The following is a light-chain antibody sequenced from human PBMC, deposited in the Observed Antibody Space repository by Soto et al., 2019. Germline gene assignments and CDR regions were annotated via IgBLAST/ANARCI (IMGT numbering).Light chain of an antibody. V-gene: IGLV2-8*01. J-gene: IGLJ1*01. CDR2: EVT. CDR3: SSYAGSNTR. Sequence: QSALTQPPSASGSPGQSVTISCTGTSSDVGGYNYVSWYQQHPGEAPKLMIYEVTKRPSGVPDRFSGSKSGNTASLTVSGLQAEDEADYYCSSYAGSNTRFGTGTKLTVL. CDR1: SSDVGGYNY.